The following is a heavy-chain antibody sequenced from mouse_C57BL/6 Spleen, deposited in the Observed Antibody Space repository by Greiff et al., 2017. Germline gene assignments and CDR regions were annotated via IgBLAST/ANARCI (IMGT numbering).Heavy chain of an antibody. Sequence: EVQLQQSGPELVKPGASVKISCKASGYSFTDYNMNWVKQINGKSLEWIGVINPNYGTTSYNQKFKGKATLTVDQSSSTAYMQLNSLTSEDSAVYYCARSGGYSNYGGFAYWGQGTLVTVSA. CDR2: INPNYGTT. V-gene: IGHV1-39*01. CDR1: GYSFTDYN. D-gene: IGHD2-5*01. J-gene: IGHJ3*01. CDR3: ARSGGYSNYGGFAY.